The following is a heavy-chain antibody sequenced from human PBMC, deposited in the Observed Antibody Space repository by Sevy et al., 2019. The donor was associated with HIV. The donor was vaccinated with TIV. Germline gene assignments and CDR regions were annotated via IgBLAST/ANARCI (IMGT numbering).Heavy chain of an antibody. Sequence: GGSLRLSCTASGFTFDDYAMSWFRQAPGKGLEWVAFITRNSYEAYGGTTEYAASVKGRFTISRDDSKSIAYLQMNSLKTEDSAVYYCTRGLATADTRENYFDYWGQGTLVTVSS. CDR1: GFTFDDYA. V-gene: IGHV3-49*03. J-gene: IGHJ4*02. CDR3: TRGLATADTRENYFDY. D-gene: IGHD2-15*01. CDR2: ITRNSYEAYGGTT.